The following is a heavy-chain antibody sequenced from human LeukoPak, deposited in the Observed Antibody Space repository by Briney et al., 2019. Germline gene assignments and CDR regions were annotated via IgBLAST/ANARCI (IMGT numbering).Heavy chain of an antibody. Sequence: ASVKVSCKVSGFTLTELSMHWVRQAPGKGLEWMGGFDPEDGETIYAQKFQGRVTMTEDTSTDTAYMELSSLRSEDTAVYYCARGRYCTNGACPYYFDYWGQGTLVTVSS. CDR2: FDPEDGET. CDR3: ARGRYCTNGACPYYFDY. D-gene: IGHD2-8*01. CDR1: GFTLTELS. V-gene: IGHV1-24*01. J-gene: IGHJ4*02.